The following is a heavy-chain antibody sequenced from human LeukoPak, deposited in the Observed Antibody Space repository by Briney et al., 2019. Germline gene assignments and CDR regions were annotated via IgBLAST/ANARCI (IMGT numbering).Heavy chain of an antibody. CDR2: INHSGST. Sequence: SETLSLTCAVYGGSFSGYYWSWIRQPPGKGLEWIGEINHSGSTNYNPSLKSRVTISVDTSKNQFSLKLSSVTAADTAVYYCARDDIFPNWFDPGGQGTLVTVSS. J-gene: IGHJ5*02. D-gene: IGHD3-9*01. V-gene: IGHV4-34*01. CDR1: GGSFSGYY. CDR3: ARDDIFPNWFDP.